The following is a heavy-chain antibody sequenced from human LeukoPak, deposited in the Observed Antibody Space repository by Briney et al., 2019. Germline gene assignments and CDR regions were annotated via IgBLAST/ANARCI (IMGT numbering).Heavy chain of an antibody. CDR3: ARTPYYDFWSGPYYYYMDV. J-gene: IGHJ6*03. Sequence: SETLSLTCTVSGGSIISRSYYWGWIRQPPGKGLEWIGSIYYSGSTYYNPSLKSRVTISVDTSKNQFSLKLSSVTAADTAVYYCARTPYYDFWSGPYYYYMDVWGKGTTVTVSS. CDR2: IYYSGST. CDR1: GGSIISRSYY. V-gene: IGHV4-39*01. D-gene: IGHD3-3*01.